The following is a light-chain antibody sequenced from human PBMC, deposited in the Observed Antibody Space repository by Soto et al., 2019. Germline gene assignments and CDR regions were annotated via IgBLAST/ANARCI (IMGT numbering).Light chain of an antibody. J-gene: IGKJ5*01. V-gene: IGKV1-5*03. CDR1: QSVSSW. Sequence: DIQMTQSPSTLSASLGDRITITCRASQSVSSWLAWYQQKPGKAPKLLIYKASTLQTGVPSRFSGSGSGTEFTLTISSLQPDDVATYYCQQYGDYTTFGQGTRLEIK. CDR2: KAS. CDR3: QQYGDYTT.